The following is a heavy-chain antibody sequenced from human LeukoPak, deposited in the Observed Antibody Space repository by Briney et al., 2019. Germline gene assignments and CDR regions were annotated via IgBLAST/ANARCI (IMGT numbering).Heavy chain of an antibody. V-gene: IGHV3-74*01. D-gene: IGHD7-27*01. CDR1: GFTFSSYW. CDR3: ARELDWGPDY. J-gene: IGHJ4*02. Sequence: GGSLRLSCAASGFTFSSYWMHWVRQVPGKGLVWVSRIETDGSSTNYADSVKGRFTISRDNAKNTLHLQMNSLRAEDTAVYYCARELDWGPDYWGQGTLVTVSS. CDR2: IETDGSST.